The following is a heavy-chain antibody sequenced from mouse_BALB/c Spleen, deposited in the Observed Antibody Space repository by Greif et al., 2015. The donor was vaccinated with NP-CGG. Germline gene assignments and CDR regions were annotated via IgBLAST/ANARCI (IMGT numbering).Heavy chain of an antibody. CDR2: INPDSSTI. CDR3: ARRFTTEAWFAY. V-gene: IGHV4-1*02. Sequence: EVKVEESGGGLVQPGGSLELSCAASGFDFSRYWMSWVRQAPGKGLEWIGEINPDSSTINYTPSLKGKFIISRDNAKNXLYLQMSKVRSEDTALYYCARRFTTEAWFAYWGQGTLVTVSA. CDR1: GFDFSRYW. D-gene: IGHD1-1*01. J-gene: IGHJ3*01.